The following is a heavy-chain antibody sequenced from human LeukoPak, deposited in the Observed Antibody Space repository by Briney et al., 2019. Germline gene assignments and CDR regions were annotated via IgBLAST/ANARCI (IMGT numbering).Heavy chain of an antibody. CDR3: ARRIGYCSSTSCPHFDY. CDR1: GYRFTNYW. V-gene: IGHV5-51*01. D-gene: IGHD2-2*01. Sequence: GESLKISCKGSGYRFTNYWIGWVRQMPGKGLEWMGIIYPGDSDTRYSPSFQGQVTISADKSISTAYLQWSSLKASDTAMYYCARRIGYCSSTSCPHFDYWGQGTLVTVSS. CDR2: IYPGDSDT. J-gene: IGHJ4*02.